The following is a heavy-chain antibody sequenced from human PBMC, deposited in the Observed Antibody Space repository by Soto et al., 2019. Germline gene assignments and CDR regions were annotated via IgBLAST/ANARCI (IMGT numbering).Heavy chain of an antibody. J-gene: IGHJ6*02. CDR2: INPNSGGT. CDR3: AREGGCSGGSCYGASSYYYYYYGMDV. D-gene: IGHD2-15*01. CDR1: GYTFTGYY. V-gene: IGHV1-2*02. Sequence: ASVKVSCKASGYTFTGYYMHWVRQAPGQGLEWMGWINPNSGGTNYAQKFQGRVTMTRDTSISTAYMELSRLRSDDTAVYYCAREGGCSGGSCYGASSYYYYYYGMDVWGQ.